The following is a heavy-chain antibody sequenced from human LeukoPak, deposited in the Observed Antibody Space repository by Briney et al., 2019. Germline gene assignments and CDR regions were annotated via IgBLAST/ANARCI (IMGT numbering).Heavy chain of an antibody. CDR2: IYYSGST. V-gene: IGHV4-59*01. CDR1: GGSISSYY. D-gene: IGHD2-2*01. J-gene: IGHJ5*02. CDR3: ARSWRVPENWFDP. Sequence: PSETLSLTCTVSGGSISSYYWSWIRQPPGKGLEWIGYIYYSGSTNYNPSLKRRVTISVDTSKNQFSLKLSSVTAADTAVYYCARSWRVPENWFDPWGQGTLVTVSS.